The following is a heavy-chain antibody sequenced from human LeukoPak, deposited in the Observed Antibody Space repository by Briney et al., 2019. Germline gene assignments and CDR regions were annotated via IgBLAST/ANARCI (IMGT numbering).Heavy chain of an antibody. V-gene: IGHV4-31*03. CDR2: IYYSGST. J-gene: IGHJ2*01. CDR3: ARVHYYDSSGYYVWYFDL. CDR1: GGSISSGGYY. Sequence: PSETLSLTCTVSGGSISSGGYYWSWIRQHPGKGLEWTGYIYYSGSTYYNPSLKSRVTISVDTSKNQFSLKLSSVTAADTAVYYCARVHYYDSSGYYVWYFDLWGRGTLVTVSS. D-gene: IGHD3-22*01.